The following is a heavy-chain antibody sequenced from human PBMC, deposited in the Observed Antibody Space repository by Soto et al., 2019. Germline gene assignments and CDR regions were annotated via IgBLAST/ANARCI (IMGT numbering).Heavy chain of an antibody. Sequence: QMQLVQSGPEVKKPGTSVKVSCKASGFTFTSSAVHWVRQARGQRLEWIGWIVVGSGNTNYAQTFQERVTITRDMSTSTAYMELSSLRSEDTAVYYCAAESCSSTSCYTSYYYYGMDVWGQGTTVTVSS. CDR3: AAESCSSTSCYTSYYYYGMDV. J-gene: IGHJ6*02. CDR1: GFTFTSSA. D-gene: IGHD2-2*02. V-gene: IGHV1-58*01. CDR2: IVVGSGNT.